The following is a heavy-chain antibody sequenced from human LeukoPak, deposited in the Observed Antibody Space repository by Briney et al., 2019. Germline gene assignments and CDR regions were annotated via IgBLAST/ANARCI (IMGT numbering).Heavy chain of an antibody. D-gene: IGHD2-2*01. J-gene: IGHJ4*02. CDR1: GGSFSGYY. V-gene: IGHV4-34*01. CDR3: ARGPHCSSTSCYFDY. CDR2: INHSGST. Sequence: PSETLSLTCAVYGGSFSGYYWSWNRQPPGKGLEWIGEINHSGSTNYNPSLKSRVTISVDTSRNQFSLKLSSVTAADTAVYYCARGPHCSSTSCYFDYWGQGTLVTVSS.